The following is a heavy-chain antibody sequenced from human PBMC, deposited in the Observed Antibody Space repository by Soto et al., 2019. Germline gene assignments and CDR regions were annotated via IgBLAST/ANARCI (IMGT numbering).Heavy chain of an antibody. CDR3: ARGFAVRYCSGGSCYRRPFDY. CDR2: INHSGST. CDR1: GGSCSGYC. V-gene: IGHV4-34*01. Sequence: PSETLSLPWAVYGGSCSGYCWSLIRQPPGKGLEWIGEINHSGSTNYNPSLKSRVTISVDTSKNQFSLKLISVTAADTAVYYCARGFAVRYCSGGSCYRRPFDYWGKGTLVTVSS. D-gene: IGHD2-15*01. J-gene: IGHJ4*02.